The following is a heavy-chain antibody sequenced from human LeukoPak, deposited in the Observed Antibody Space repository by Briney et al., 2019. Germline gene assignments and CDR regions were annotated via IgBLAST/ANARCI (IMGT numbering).Heavy chain of an antibody. D-gene: IGHD3-10*02. V-gene: IGHV3-48*03. CDR3: AELGITMIGGV. J-gene: IGHJ6*04. CDR2: ISSSGTSM. CDR1: GFTFSTYE. Sequence: GGSLRLSCAASGFTFSTYEMNWVRQAPGKGLEWVSYISSSGTSMYYADSVKGRFTISRDNAKNSLYLQMNSLRAEDTAVYYCAELGITMIGGVWGKGTTVTISS.